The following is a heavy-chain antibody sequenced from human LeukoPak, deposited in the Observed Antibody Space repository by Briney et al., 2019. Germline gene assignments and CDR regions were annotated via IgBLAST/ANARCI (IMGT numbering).Heavy chain of an antibody. D-gene: IGHD6-13*01. CDR2: LSGSGGST. CDR1: GFTFSSYA. V-gene: IGHV3-23*01. Sequence: GGSLRLSCAASGFTFSSYAMSWVRQAPGKGLEWVSGLSGSGGSTYYADSVKGRFTISRDNSKNTLYLQMNSLRAEDTAIYYCAKIRAAAGTGRSPYDAFDIWGQGTMVTVSS. CDR3: AKIRAAAGTGRSPYDAFDI. J-gene: IGHJ3*02.